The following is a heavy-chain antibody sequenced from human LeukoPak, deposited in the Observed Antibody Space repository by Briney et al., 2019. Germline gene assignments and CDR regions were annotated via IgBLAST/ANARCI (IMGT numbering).Heavy chain of an antibody. Sequence: GGSLRLSCAASGFTFSSYSMNWVRQAPGKGLEWVSYITPSSATIYYADSVKGRFTISRNNARNSLYLQMNSLRAEDTAVYYCARDIVVVTATPFDIWGQGTMVTVSS. V-gene: IGHV3-48*04. CDR3: ARDIVVVTATPFDI. CDR2: ITPSSATI. CDR1: GFTFSSYS. D-gene: IGHD2-21*02. J-gene: IGHJ3*02.